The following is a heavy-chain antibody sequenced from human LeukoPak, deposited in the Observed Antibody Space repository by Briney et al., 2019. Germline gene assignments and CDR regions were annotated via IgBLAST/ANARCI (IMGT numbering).Heavy chain of an antibody. J-gene: IGHJ6*03. Sequence: ASVKVSCKASGYTFTIYGISWVRQAPGQGLEWMGWISAYNGNTNYAQKLQGRVTMTTDTSTSTAYMELRSLRSDDTAVYYCARVGYGDYVYYYYMDVWGKGTTVTVSS. V-gene: IGHV1-18*01. CDR3: ARVGYGDYVYYYYMDV. D-gene: IGHD4-17*01. CDR1: GYTFTIYG. CDR2: ISAYNGNT.